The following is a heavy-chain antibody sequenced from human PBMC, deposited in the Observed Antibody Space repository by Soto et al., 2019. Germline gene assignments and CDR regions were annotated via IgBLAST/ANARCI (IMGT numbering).Heavy chain of an antibody. V-gene: IGHV3-23*01. CDR3: AKLPRGSSPENDY. J-gene: IGHJ4*02. CDR1: GFTFSIYA. CDR2: LSSSGGTT. D-gene: IGHD6-6*01. Sequence: QPVGSLRLSCAASGFTFSIYAMTWVRQAPGKGLEWVSGLSSSGGTTHYADSVKGRFTISRDNSKNTLFLQMNSLRAEDTAVYYCAKLPRGSSPENDYWGQGTLVTVSS.